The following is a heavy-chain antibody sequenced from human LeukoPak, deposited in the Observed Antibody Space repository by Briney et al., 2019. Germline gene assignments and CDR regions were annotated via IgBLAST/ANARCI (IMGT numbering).Heavy chain of an antibody. CDR1: GYTFTSYG. CDR2: ISAYNGNT. CDR3: ARGATYYYGSGSYFY. Sequence: ASVKVSCKASGYTFTSYGISWVRQAPGQGLEWMGCISAYNGNTNYAQKLQGRVTMTTDTSTSTAYMELRSLRSDDTAVYYCARGATYYYGSGSYFYWGQGTLVTVSS. V-gene: IGHV1-18*01. J-gene: IGHJ4*02. D-gene: IGHD3-10*01.